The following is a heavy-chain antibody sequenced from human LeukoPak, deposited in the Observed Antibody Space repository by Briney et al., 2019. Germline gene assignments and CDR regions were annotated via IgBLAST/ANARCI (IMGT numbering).Heavy chain of an antibody. V-gene: IGHV3-33*06. CDR1: GFTFSTYV. J-gene: IGHJ6*02. Sequence: GGSLRLSCAASGFTFSTYVIHWVRQAPGKGLEWVALIWHDGSNKYYGDSVKDRFTISRDNSKSTLYLQMNSLRAEDTALYYCGKDLHFYVAMDVWGQGTTVTVSS. CDR3: GKDLHFYVAMDV. CDR2: IWHDGSNK. D-gene: IGHD2/OR15-2a*01.